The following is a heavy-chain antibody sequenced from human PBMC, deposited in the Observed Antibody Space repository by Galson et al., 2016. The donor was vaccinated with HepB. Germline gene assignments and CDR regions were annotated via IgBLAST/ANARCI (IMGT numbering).Heavy chain of an antibody. CDR1: GSSVTELS. Sequence: SVKVSCKVSGSSVTELSMHWVRQAPGGGLERMGDLDPEDGQAYYSQKFQGRLSMTEDTSADTAYMELSSLRSEDTAVYYCAAHYDYSSGSYFTFWGQGTLVAVSS. V-gene: IGHV1-24*01. CDR2: LDPEDGQA. J-gene: IGHJ4*02. CDR3: AAHYDYSSGSYFTF. D-gene: IGHD3-10*01.